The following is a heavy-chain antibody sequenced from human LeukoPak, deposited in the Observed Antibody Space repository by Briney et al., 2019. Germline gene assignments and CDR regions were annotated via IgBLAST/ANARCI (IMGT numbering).Heavy chain of an antibody. CDR2: IYTSWRT. D-gene: IGHD1/OR15-1a*01. J-gene: IGHJ5*02. V-gene: IGHV4-4*09. CDR3: GEQARRNPWFVL. Sequence: RSETQSLTCTVSVGSICSYYWSWTRRPPGEGLEWIRYIYTSWRTKYNTSIKSRVPISEDTSKNQSSLKQSYATTADTAVYYCGEQARRNPWFVLWGQRTLVTVSS. CDR1: VGSICSYY.